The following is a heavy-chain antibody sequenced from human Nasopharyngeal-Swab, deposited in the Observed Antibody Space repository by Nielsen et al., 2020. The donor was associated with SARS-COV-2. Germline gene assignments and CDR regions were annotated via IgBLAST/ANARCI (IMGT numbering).Heavy chain of an antibody. CDR2: IYPGDSSI. J-gene: IGHJ4*02. V-gene: IGHV5-51*01. Sequence: GGSLRLSCKASGPSFTNYWIGWVRQMPGTGLEWMGLIYPGDSSIRYIPSFQGQVTISVDKSISTTYLQWSNLKASDAATYYCARRGDCNGNPCYSDYWGQGTLVTVSS. CDR1: GPSFTNYW. D-gene: IGHD2-21*02. CDR3: ARRGDCNGNPCYSDY.